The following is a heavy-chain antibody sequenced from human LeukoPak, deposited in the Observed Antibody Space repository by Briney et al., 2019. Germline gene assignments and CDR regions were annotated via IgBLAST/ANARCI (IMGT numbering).Heavy chain of an antibody. D-gene: IGHD1-26*01. Sequence: SETLSLTCTVSGGSISSSNYYWACIRQPSGKGLEWIGYIFYTGSTYYNPSLKSRVTMSVDTSKNQFSLNLRSLTAADTALYYCARTWWETFDYWGEGTLVTVSP. V-gene: IGHV4-39*01. CDR2: IFYTGST. CDR1: GGSISSSNYY. CDR3: ARTWWETFDY. J-gene: IGHJ4*02.